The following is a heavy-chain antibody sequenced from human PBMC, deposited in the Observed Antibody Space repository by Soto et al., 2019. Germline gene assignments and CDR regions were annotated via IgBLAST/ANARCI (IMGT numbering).Heavy chain of an antibody. V-gene: IGHV5-10-1*01. CDR2: IDPSDSYT. J-gene: IGHJ6*02. D-gene: IGHD2-2*01. Sequence: AEAMKISCKGSGYSFTSYWISWVRQMPGKGLEWLGRIDPSDSYTNYSPSFQGHVTISADKSISTAYLQWSSLKASDTAMYYCARDIVVVPAAMGYYYYGMDFRGPGPSVTVYS. CDR3: ARDIVVVPAAMGYYYYGMDF. CDR1: GYSFTSYW.